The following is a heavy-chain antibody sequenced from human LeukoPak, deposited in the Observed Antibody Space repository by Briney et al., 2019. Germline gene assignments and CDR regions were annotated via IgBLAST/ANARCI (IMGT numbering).Heavy chain of an antibody. CDR2: ISAYNGNT. CDR1: GYTFTSYG. J-gene: IGHJ4*02. V-gene: IGHV1-18*01. D-gene: IGHD3-22*01. CDR3: ARVLFPQYYYDSSGLHAD. Sequence: GESLKISCKASGYTFTSYGISWVRQAPGQGLEWMGWISAYNGNTNYAQKLQGRVTMTTDTSTSTAYMELRSLRSDDTAVYYCARVLFPQYYYDSSGLHADWGQGTLVTVSS.